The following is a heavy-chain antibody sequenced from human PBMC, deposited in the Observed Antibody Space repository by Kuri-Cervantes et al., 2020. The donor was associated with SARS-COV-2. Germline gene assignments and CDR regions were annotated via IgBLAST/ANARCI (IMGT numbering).Heavy chain of an antibody. D-gene: IGHD6-19*01. CDR2: ISSSGSTI. J-gene: IGHJ6*03. V-gene: IGHV3-11*04. CDR1: GFTFSDYY. Sequence: GESLKISCAASGFTFSDYYMSWIRQAPGKGLEWVSYISSSGSTIYYADSVKGRFTISRDNSKNTLYLQMNSLRAEDTAVYYCAKDWGAGQWLEYYYYMDVWGKGTTVTVSS. CDR3: AKDWGAGQWLEYYYYMDV.